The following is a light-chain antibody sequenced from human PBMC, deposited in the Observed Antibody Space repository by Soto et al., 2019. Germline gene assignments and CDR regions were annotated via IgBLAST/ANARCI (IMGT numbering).Light chain of an antibody. J-gene: IGKJ1*01. V-gene: IGKV3-20*01. CDR1: QSGSGNF. CDR2: YAS. CDR3: QQYGSSPLWT. Sequence: DIVLTQSPGTLSLSPGETATLSCRASQSGSGNFLAWYQQKPGQAPRLLIYYASIRATGIPDRFSGSGSGTDFTLTISRLEPEDFAVYYCQQYGSSPLWTFGQGTKVDIK.